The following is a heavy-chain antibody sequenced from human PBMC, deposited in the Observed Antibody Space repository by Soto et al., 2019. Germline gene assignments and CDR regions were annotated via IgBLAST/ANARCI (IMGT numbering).Heavy chain of an antibody. CDR1: GGTCSSYA. V-gene: IGHV1-69*01. CDR2: IIPIFGTA. CDR3: ARSCGDYYDSSGLNAFDI. J-gene: IGHJ3*02. D-gene: IGHD3-22*01. Sequence: GASGKVSCTASGGTCSSYAISWVRQAPGQGLEWMGGIIPIFGTANYAQKFQGRVTITADESTSTAYMELSSLRSEDTAVYYCARSCGDYYDSSGLNAFDIWGQGTMVTVSS.